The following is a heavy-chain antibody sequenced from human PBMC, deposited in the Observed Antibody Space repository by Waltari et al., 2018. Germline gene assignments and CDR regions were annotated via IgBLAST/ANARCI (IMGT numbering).Heavy chain of an antibody. CDR2: ITVGDDT. CDR3: ATPFYNWDDPLHS. D-gene: IGHD1-20*01. Sequence: EVQLLASGGDLVQPGGALRLSCAASGTPFSTYAINWVRLAPGTGLEWVSAITVGDDTYYADSVKGRFTISRDTSKDTVYLQMNGLRADDTAVYYCATPFYNWDDPLHSWGPGTLVTVSS. V-gene: IGHV3-23*01. J-gene: IGHJ4*02. CDR1: GTPFSTYA.